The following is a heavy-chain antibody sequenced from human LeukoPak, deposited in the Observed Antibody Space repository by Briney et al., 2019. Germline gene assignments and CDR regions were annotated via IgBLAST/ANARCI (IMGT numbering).Heavy chain of an antibody. J-gene: IGHJ4*02. CDR1: GFTFSNYD. V-gene: IGHV3-23*01. D-gene: IGHD1-26*01. CDR2: VSGSGGST. Sequence: TGGSLRLSCAASGFTFSNYDMSWVRQAPGKGLEWVSAVSGSGGSTYYADSVKGRFTVSRDNSKNTLYLQMNSPRAEDTAVYHCAKDKTSGTYFDYWGQGAPVAVSS. CDR3: AKDKTSGTYFDY.